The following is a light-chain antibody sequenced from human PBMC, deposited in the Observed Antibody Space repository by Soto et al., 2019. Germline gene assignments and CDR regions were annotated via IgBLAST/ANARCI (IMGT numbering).Light chain of an antibody. V-gene: IGKV3-15*01. CDR3: QQYHNWPIT. CDR2: DAS. Sequence: EIVMTQSPATLSVSPGERATLSCRASQSVNSNYLAWYQQKPGQAPRLLIYDASTRATGISARFSGSGSGTEFTLTISSLQSEDFAVYYCQQYHNWPITFGQGTRLEI. CDR1: QSVNSN. J-gene: IGKJ5*01.